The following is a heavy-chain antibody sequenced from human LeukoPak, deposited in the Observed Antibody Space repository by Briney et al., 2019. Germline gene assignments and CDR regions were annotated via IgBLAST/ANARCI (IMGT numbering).Heavy chain of an antibody. CDR3: ARRGEYDYVWGSYRFNWFDP. J-gene: IGHJ5*02. D-gene: IGHD3-16*02. V-gene: IGHV1-69*13. Sequence: SVKVSCKASGGTFSSYAISWVRQAPGQGLEWMGGIIPIFGTANYAQKFQGRVTITADEATSTAYMERSSLRSEDTAVYYCARRGEYDYVWGSYRFNWFDPWGQGTLVTVSS. CDR2: IIPIFGTA. CDR1: GGTFSSYA.